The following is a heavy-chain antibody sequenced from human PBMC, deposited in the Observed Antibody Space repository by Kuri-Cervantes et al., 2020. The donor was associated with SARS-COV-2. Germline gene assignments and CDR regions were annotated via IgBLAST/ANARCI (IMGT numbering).Heavy chain of an antibody. CDR1: GFTFSSYA. V-gene: IGHV3-30-3*01. J-gene: IGHJ4*02. CDR2: ISYDGSNK. D-gene: IGHD5-24*01. Sequence: GGSLRLSCAASGFTFSSYAMHWVRQAPGKGLEWVAVISYDGSNKYYADSVKGRFTISRDNSKNTLYLQMNSLRAEDTAVYYCARDRGDGYNHFDYWGQANLVTVSS. CDR3: ARDRGDGYNHFDY.